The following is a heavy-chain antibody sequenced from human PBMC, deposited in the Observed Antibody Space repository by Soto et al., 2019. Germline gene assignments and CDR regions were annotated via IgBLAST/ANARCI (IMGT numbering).Heavy chain of an antibody. CDR1: GYTFTSYA. V-gene: IGHV1-3*01. D-gene: IGHD6-13*01. Sequence: ASVKVSCKASGYTFTSYAMHWVRQAPGRRLEWMGWINAGNGNTKYSQKFQGRVTITRDTSASTAYMELSSLRSEDTAVYYCARSYSSSWSSQNFDYWGQGTLVTVSS. J-gene: IGHJ4*02. CDR3: ARSYSSSWSSQNFDY. CDR2: INAGNGNT.